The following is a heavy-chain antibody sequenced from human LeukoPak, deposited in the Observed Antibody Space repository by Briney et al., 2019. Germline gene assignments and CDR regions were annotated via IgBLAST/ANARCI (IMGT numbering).Heavy chain of an antibody. D-gene: IGHD5-18*01. V-gene: IGHV1-8*01. CDR1: GYTFITYD. CDR2: MTPSSGDT. J-gene: IGHJ4*02. Sequence: ASVKVSCKASGYTFITYDIIWVRQATGQGLEWMGWMTPSSGDTGYAQKFQGRVTITRNTSINTAYMELSSLRSEDTAVYYCARAHFRGYTYALGFWGQGTLVTVSS. CDR3: ARAHFRGYTYALGF.